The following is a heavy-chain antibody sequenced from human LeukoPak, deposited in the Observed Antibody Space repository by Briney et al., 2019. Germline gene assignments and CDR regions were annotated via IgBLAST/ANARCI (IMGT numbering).Heavy chain of an antibody. J-gene: IGHJ6*02. CDR1: GFTFSSYA. CDR2: ISGSGGST. Sequence: PGGSLRLSCAASGFTFSSYAISWVRQAPGKGLEWVSAISGSGGSTYYADSVKGRFTISRDNSKNTLYLQMNSLRAGDTAVYYCAKGDSSGEYYYYYYGMDVWGQGTTVTVSS. CDR3: AKGDSSGEYYYYYYGMDV. D-gene: IGHD3-22*01. V-gene: IGHV3-23*01.